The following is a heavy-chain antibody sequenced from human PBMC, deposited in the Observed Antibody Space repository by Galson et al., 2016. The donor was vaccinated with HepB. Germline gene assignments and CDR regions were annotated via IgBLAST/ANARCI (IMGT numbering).Heavy chain of an antibody. D-gene: IGHD2/OR15-2a*01. CDR2: MNPNSGSA. CDR1: GYTFTTYD. J-gene: IGHJ4*02. CDR3: VRLPKYLRGIGGY. V-gene: IGHV1-8*01. Sequence: SVKVSCKASGYTFTTYDINWVRQATGQGLDWMGWMNPNSGSAGYAQKFQGRVTISADKSINTAYLQWSSLKASDTAIYYCVRLPKYLRGIGGYWGQGTLVTVSS.